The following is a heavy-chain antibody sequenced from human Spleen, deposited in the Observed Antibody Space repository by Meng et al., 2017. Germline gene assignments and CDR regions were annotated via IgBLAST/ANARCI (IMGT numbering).Heavy chain of an antibody. CDR3: ARGGLTTVTQRWFDP. V-gene: IGHV4-31*11. CDR2: IYYSGST. CDR1: GRSIRSGGFY. J-gene: IGHJ5*02. Sequence: VERRESGSELVQTSPSLSLLCACVGRSIRSGGFYWSWIRQHPGKGLEWIGYIYYSGSTSYNPSLMRRVTLSVDTYENQFSLKLISVTAADTGVYYCARGGLTTVTQRWFDPWGQGTLVTVSS. D-gene: IGHD4-17*01.